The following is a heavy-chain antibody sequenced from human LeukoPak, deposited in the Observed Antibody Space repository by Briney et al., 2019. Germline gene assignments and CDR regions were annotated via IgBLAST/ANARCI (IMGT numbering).Heavy chain of an antibody. CDR1: GFTFSNYN. CDR3: ARALWSGPVYYGMDV. V-gene: IGHV3-21*01. Sequence: GGSLRLSCAASGFTFSNYNFYWVRQAPGKGLEWVSSISSTSSYIYYADSMKGRFTISRDNAKNSLYLQMNSLRAEDTAVYYCARALWSGPVYYGMDVWGQGTTVTVSS. D-gene: IGHD3-10*01. CDR2: ISSTSSYI. J-gene: IGHJ6*02.